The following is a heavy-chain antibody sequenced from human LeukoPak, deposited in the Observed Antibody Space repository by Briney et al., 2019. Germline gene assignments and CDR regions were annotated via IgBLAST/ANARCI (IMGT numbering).Heavy chain of an antibody. V-gene: IGHV4-4*02. CDR2: IYHSGST. CDR1: GGSISSSNW. J-gene: IGHJ3*02. D-gene: IGHD3-9*01. CDR3: ARGADHYDILTGAGALAFDI. Sequence: SGTLSLTCAVSGGSISSSNWWSWVRQPPGKGLEWIGEIYHSGSTNYNPSLKSRVTISVDKSKNQFSLKLSSVTAADTAVYYCARGADHYDILTGAGALAFDIWGQGTMVTVSS.